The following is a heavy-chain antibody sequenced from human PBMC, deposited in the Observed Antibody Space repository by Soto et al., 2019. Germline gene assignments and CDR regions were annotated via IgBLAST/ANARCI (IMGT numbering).Heavy chain of an antibody. CDR3: ASAYGLVSVSGY. Sequence: HPGGSLRLSCAAPGFSFSSYGMHWVRQAPGKGLEWVAVISYDGSNKYYADSVKGRFTISRDNSKNTLYLQMNSLRAEDTAVYYCASAYGLVSVSGYWGQGTLVTVSS. V-gene: IGHV3-30*03. CDR2: ISYDGSNK. D-gene: IGHD3-16*01. J-gene: IGHJ4*02. CDR1: GFSFSSYG.